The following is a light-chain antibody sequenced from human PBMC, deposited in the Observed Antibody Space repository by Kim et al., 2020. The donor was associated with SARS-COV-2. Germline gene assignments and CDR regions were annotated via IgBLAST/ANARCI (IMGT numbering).Light chain of an antibody. CDR2: YGS. CDR3: QVWDSSSDHVV. V-gene: IGLV3-21*04. CDR1: NIGSKS. J-gene: IGLJ2*01. Sequence: SYELTQPPSVSVAPGQTARITCGGNNIGSKSVNWYQQKPGQAPVLVIYYGSDRPSGIPERFSGSNFGNTATLTISRVEAGDEADYYCQVWDSSSDHVVFGGGTQLTVL.